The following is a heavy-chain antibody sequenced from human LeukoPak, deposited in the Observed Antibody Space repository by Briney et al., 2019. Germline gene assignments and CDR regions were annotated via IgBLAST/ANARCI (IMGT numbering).Heavy chain of an antibody. D-gene: IGHD3-10*01. J-gene: IGHJ4*02. CDR2: ISSGGDTK. CDR3: AREMGGDYGSGTFFDL. V-gene: IGHV3-11*01. Sequence: GGSLRLSCAASEFVFSDYYMSWVRQAPGKGLEWVSYISSGGDTKYYADSVKGRFTISRDNAKNSLYLQMNNLRAEDTAVYYCAREMGGDYGSGTFFDLWGQGSMVTVSS. CDR1: EFVFSDYY.